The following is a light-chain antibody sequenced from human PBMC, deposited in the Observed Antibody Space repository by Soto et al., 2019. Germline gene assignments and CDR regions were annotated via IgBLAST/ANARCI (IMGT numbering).Light chain of an antibody. Sequence: QPVLTQSPSASASLGASVKLTCTLSSGHSNYAIAWHQQQPEKGPRYLMKLNSDGSHNKGDGIPDRFSGSSSGAERHLTISSLQSEDEAAYYCQPWGTAIHDVVFGGGTKLTVL. CDR1: SGHSNYA. V-gene: IGLV4-69*01. CDR3: QPWGTAIHDVV. J-gene: IGLJ2*01. CDR2: LNSDGSH.